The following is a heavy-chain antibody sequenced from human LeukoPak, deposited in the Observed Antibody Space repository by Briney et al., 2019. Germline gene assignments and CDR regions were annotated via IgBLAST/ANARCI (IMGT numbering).Heavy chain of an antibody. CDR1: RGSIGGTAYY. V-gene: IGHV4-39*02. CDR3: GTEGYESNCFDP. D-gene: IGHD5-12*01. Sequence: SESLSLTCTVSRGSIGGTAYYWGWIRQPPGKGLEWIGSIYYSGSTYYNPSLKSRVTISVDTSHNQFSLNLRSVTAADTALYFCGTEGYESNCFDPWGQGTLVTVSS. CDR2: IYYSGST. J-gene: IGHJ5*02.